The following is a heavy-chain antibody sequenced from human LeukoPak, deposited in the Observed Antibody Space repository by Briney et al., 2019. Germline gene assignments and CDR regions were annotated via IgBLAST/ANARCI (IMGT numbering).Heavy chain of an antibody. J-gene: IGHJ4*02. CDR3: ARDRASAGGFDY. CDR2: IYYSGTT. Sequence: SSETLSLTCSVSGGSISPYYWSWIRQPPGKGLEWIGYIYYSGTTNYNPSLQSRVTISVATSKNQFSLKLSSVTAADTALYYCARDRASAGGFDYWGQGTLVAVSS. D-gene: IGHD2-15*01. V-gene: IGHV4-59*01. CDR1: GGSISPYY.